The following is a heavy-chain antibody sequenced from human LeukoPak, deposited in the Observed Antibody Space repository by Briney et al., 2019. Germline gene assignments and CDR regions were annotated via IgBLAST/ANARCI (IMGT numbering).Heavy chain of an antibody. CDR2: FDPEDGET. D-gene: IGHD6-13*01. CDR3: ATEGVAAAGTIDY. V-gene: IGHV1-24*01. CDR1: GYTFTGYY. Sequence: GASVKVSCKASGYTFTGYYMHWVRQAPGQGLEWMGGFDPEDGETIYAQKFQGRVTMTEDTSTDTAYMELSSLRSEDTAVYYCATEGVAAAGTIDYWGQGTLVTVSS. J-gene: IGHJ4*02.